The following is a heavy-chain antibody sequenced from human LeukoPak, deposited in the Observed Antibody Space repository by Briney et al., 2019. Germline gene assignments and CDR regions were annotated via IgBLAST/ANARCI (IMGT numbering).Heavy chain of an antibody. D-gene: IGHD6-19*01. CDR3: ARGGIQVSGIDEFDY. CDR1: AFTFIDYD. Sequence: GGSLRLSCAASAFTFIDYDMHCVRQVIGKGLEWVSAIGIRGDTHYSGSVKGRFTISRENAESSLYLQMNSLRAEDTAVYYCARGGIQVSGIDEFDYWGQGTVVTVSS. CDR2: IGIRGDT. J-gene: IGHJ4*02. V-gene: IGHV3-13*01.